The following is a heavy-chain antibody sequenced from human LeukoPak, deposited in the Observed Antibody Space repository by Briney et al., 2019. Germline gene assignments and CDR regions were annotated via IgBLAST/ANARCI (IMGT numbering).Heavy chain of an antibody. D-gene: IGHD4-17*01. J-gene: IGHJ4*02. CDR2: ISDGGGTT. CDR1: GFTSSSCA. V-gene: IGHV3-23*01. Sequence: GGSLRLSCAASGFTSSSCAMSWVRQAPGKGLEWVSDISDGGGTTNYADAVKGRFTISRDKSKNTLFLQMNSLRAEDTAVYYCEKSCGDYLGDFDSWGQGTLVTVSS. CDR3: EKSCGDYLGDFDS.